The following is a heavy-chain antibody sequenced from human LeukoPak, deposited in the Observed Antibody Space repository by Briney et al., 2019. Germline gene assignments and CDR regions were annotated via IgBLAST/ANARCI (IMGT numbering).Heavy chain of an antibody. D-gene: IGHD3-22*01. V-gene: IGHV1-69*05. CDR2: IIPIFGTA. J-gene: IGHJ3*02. CDR1: GYTFTSYG. Sequence: SVKVSCKASGYTFTSYGISWVRQAPGQGLEWMGRIIPIFGTANYAQKFQGRVTITTDESTSTAYMELSSLRSEDTAVYYCARDRHPHYYDSSGYTNAFDIWGQGTMVTVSS. CDR3: ARDRHPHYYDSSGYTNAFDI.